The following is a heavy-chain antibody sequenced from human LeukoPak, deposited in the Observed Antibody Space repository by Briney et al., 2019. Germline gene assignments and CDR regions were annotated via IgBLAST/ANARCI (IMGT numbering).Heavy chain of an antibody. D-gene: IGHD3-16*02. Sequence: ASVKVSCKASGYTFTGYYMHWVRRAPGQGLERMGWINPNSGGTNYAQKFQGRVTMTRDTSISTAYMELSRLRSDDTAVYYCARAPEGGVIVTFDYWGQGTLVTVSS. CDR3: ARAPEGGVIVTFDY. V-gene: IGHV1-2*02. CDR1: GYTFTGYY. CDR2: INPNSGGT. J-gene: IGHJ4*02.